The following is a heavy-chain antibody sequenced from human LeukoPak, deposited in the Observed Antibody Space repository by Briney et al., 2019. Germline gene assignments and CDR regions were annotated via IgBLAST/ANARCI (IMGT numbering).Heavy chain of an antibody. V-gene: IGHV7-4-1*02. J-gene: IGHJ6*03. CDR2: INTNTGNP. Sequence: ASVKVSCKASGYTFTSYDINWVRQATGQGLEWMGWINTNTGNPTYAQGFTGRFVFSLDTSVSTAYLQISSLKAEDTAVYYCARSYSSSWYDEYYYYYYMDVWGKGTTVTVSS. CDR3: ARSYSSSWYDEYYYYYYMDV. D-gene: IGHD6-13*01. CDR1: GYTFTSYD.